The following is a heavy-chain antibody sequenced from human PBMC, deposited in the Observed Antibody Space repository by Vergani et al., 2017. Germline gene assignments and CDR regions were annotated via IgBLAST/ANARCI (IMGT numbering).Heavy chain of an antibody. CDR1: GDPIISRSYY. V-gene: IGHV4-39*01. CDR2: IYNSGNG. J-gene: IGHJ2*01. D-gene: IGHD3-16*01. Sequence: QMQLQESGPGLVKASETLSLTCTVSGDPIISRSYYWGWIRQPPGKGLEWIGSIYNSGNGDSSSSLKSRVTISAETSKNQFSLRLTSVTAADTAVYYCAGGKYYSDRTSHFRGRCFDVWGRGSLVTVPS. CDR3: AGGKYYSDRTSHFRGRCFDV.